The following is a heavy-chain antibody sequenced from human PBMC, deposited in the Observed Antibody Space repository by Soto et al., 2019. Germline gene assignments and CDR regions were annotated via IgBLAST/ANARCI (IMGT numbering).Heavy chain of an antibody. Sequence: GGSLRLSCAASGFTFSNAWMSWVRQAPGKGLEWVGRIKSKTDGGTTDYAAPVKGRFTISRDDSKNTLYLQMNSLKTEDTAVYYCTTGGDYASYYYYYMDVWGKGTTVTVSS. CDR1: GFTFSNAW. V-gene: IGHV3-15*01. CDR2: IKSKTDGGTT. D-gene: IGHD4-17*01. J-gene: IGHJ6*03. CDR3: TTGGDYASYYYYYMDV.